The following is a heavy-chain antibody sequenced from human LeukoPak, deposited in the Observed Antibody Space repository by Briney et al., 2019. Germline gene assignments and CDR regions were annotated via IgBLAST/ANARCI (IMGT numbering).Heavy chain of an antibody. V-gene: IGHV1-69*06. J-gene: IGHJ4*02. CDR2: IIPIFGTA. CDR3: ARDGSGSYYRN. CDR1: GYTFTGYY. Sequence: APVKVSCKASGYTFTGYYIHWVRQAPGQGLEWMGGIIPIFGTANYAQKFQGRVTITADKSTSTAYMELSSLRSEDTAVYYCARDGSGSYYRNWGQGTLVTVSS. D-gene: IGHD3-10*01.